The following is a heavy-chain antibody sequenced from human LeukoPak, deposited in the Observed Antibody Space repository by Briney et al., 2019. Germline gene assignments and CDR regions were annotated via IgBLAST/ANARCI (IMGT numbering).Heavy chain of an antibody. CDR1: GGSIRSGEYY. V-gene: IGHV4-30-4*01. Sequence: SETLSLTCTVSGGSIRSGEYYWSWIRQPPGKGLEWIGYSSYSGSTNYNPSLKSRVTISVDTSKNQCSLKLSSVTAADTAVYYCARGQVLNAFDIWGQGTMVTVSS. J-gene: IGHJ3*02. CDR3: ARGQVLNAFDI. CDR2: SSYSGST.